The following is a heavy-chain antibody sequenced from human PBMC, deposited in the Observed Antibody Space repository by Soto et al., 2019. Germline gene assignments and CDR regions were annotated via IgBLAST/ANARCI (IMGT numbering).Heavy chain of an antibody. J-gene: IGHJ3*02. CDR1: GFTFSSYA. Sequence: QVQLVESGGGVVQPGRSLRLSCAASGFTFSSYAMHWVRQAPGKGLEWVAVISYDGSNKYYADSVKGRFTISRDNSRNTLYLQMNSLRAEDTAVYYCARGTTVVRYAFDIWGQGTMVTVSS. CDR3: ARGTTVVRYAFDI. V-gene: IGHV3-30-3*01. CDR2: ISYDGSNK. D-gene: IGHD4-17*01.